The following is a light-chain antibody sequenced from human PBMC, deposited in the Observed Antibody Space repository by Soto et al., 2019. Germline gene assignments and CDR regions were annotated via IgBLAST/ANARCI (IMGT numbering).Light chain of an antibody. CDR1: QSISGR. J-gene: IGKJ4*01. Sequence: DILMTQSPSTLSASVGDRVTITCRASQSISGRLAWYLQKPGKAPKLLISYASNLESGVPSRFSGSGSGTEFTLTISGLQPDDFATYYCQQYNSYSLTFGGGTRVEIK. CDR2: YAS. CDR3: QQYNSYSLT. V-gene: IGKV1-5*01.